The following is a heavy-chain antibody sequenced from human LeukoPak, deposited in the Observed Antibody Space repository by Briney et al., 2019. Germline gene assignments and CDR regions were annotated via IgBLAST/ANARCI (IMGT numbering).Heavy chain of an antibody. CDR2: FHPEDGET. J-gene: IGHJ4*02. V-gene: IGHV1-24*01. CDR1: GYTLTELS. Sequence: ASVKVSCKVSGYTLTELSMHWVRQAPGKGLEWMGGFHPEDGETIYAQEFQGRVTLTEDTSTDTAYMELSSLRSEETAVYYCATEEGGSNWYDFDYWGQGTLVTVSS. CDR3: ATEEGGSNWYDFDY. D-gene: IGHD1-20*01.